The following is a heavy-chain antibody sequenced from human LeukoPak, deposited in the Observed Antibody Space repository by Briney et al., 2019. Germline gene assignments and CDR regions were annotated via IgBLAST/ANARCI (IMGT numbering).Heavy chain of an antibody. J-gene: IGHJ4*02. CDR2: IIQDGSEK. Sequence: GGSLRLSCAASGFTFSTYWMSWVRQAPGKGLEWVANIIQDGSEKYYVDSVKGRFTISRDNAKNSLYLQLNSLRAEDTAVYYYARDCTSTSCFDYWGQGTLVTVSS. CDR3: ARDCTSTSCFDY. CDR1: GFTFSTYW. V-gene: IGHV3-7*01. D-gene: IGHD2-2*01.